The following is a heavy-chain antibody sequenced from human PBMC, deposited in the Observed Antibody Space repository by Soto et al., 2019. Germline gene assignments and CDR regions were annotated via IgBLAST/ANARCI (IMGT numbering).Heavy chain of an antibody. CDR3: ERGGSRFGETGVDY. Sequence: QVQLVQSGAEVKKPGASVKVSCKASGYTFTSYDINWVRQATGQGLEWMGWMNPNSGNTGYAQKFQGRVTMTRNTSIITAYMELSSLRSEDTAVYYCERGGSRFGETGVDYWGQGTLVTVSS. CDR2: MNPNSGNT. V-gene: IGHV1-8*01. D-gene: IGHD3-10*01. CDR1: GYTFTSYD. J-gene: IGHJ4*02.